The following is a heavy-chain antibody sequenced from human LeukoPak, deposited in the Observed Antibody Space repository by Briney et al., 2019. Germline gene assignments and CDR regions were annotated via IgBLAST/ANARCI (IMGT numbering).Heavy chain of an antibody. CDR1: GGSISSSSYY. Sequence: SETLSLTCTASGGSISSSSYYWGWIRQPPGKGLEWIGSIYYSGSTYYNPSLKSRVTISVDTSKNQFSLKLSSVTAADTAVYYCARHVEALPDYWGQGTLVTVSS. CDR3: ARHVEALPDY. J-gene: IGHJ4*02. CDR2: IYYSGST. V-gene: IGHV4-39*01.